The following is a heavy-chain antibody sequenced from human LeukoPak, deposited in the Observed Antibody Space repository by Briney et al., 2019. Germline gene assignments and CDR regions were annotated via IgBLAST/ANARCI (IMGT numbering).Heavy chain of an antibody. CDR1: GYTLTDYY. CDR3: ARVGYYESSGYYEY. V-gene: IGHV1-2*06. Sequence: ASVKVSCKASGYTLTDYYMHWVRQAPGQGLEWMGRINPNSGGTNYAQKFQGRVTMTRDTSISTVYMELSRLRSDDTAAYYCARVGYYESSGYYEYWGQGTLVTVSS. J-gene: IGHJ4*02. D-gene: IGHD3-22*01. CDR2: INPNSGGT.